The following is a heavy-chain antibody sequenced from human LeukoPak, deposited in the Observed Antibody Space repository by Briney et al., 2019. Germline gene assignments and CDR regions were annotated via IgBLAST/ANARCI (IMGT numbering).Heavy chain of an antibody. Sequence: GGSLRLSCAASGFTFSTYWMTWVRQAPGKGLEWVANIKLDGSEKYYVDSVKGQFTISRDNARNSLFLQMNTLRAEDTAVYYCARGARPTSYWGQGTLVTVSS. J-gene: IGHJ4*02. CDR1: GFTFSTYW. CDR3: ARGARPTSY. CDR2: IKLDGSEK. V-gene: IGHV3-7*01. D-gene: IGHD2-2*01.